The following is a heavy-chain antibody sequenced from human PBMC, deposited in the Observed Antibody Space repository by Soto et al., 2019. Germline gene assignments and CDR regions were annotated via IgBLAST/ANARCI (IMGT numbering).Heavy chain of an antibody. CDR3: ARDRYTTGWYYFDP. CDR2: IYYGGNT. J-gene: IGHJ5*02. V-gene: IGHV4-59*01. D-gene: IGHD6-19*01. CDR1: GGSMSSYY. Sequence: SETLSLTCTVSGGSMSSYYWSWIRQPPGKGLEWIGYIYYGGNTNYNPSLKSRVTISLDTSKNQFSLKLSSVTAADTAVYYCARDRYTTGWYYFDPWGQGTLVTVSS.